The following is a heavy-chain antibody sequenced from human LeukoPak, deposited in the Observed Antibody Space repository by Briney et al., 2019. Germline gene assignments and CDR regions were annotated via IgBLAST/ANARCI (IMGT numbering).Heavy chain of an antibody. J-gene: IGHJ4*02. CDR2: FDPEDGET. CDR1: GYTLTELS. D-gene: IGHD3-22*01. V-gene: IGHV1-24*01. CDR3: ARDYDSSGYYDRRYDY. Sequence: ASVKVSCKVSGYTLTELSMHWVRQAPGKGLEWMGGFDPEDGETIYAQKFQGRVTMTEDTSTDTAYMELSSLRSEDTAVYYCARDYDSSGYYDRRYDYWGQGTLVTVSS.